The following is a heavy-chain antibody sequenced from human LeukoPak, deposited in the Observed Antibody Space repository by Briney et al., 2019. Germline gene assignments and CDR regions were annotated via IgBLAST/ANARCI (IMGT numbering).Heavy chain of an antibody. V-gene: IGHV3-74*01. D-gene: IGHD3-16*01. CDR2: INPDGSTT. CDR3: ARDLRGSPDR. CDR1: GFIFTTFW. J-gene: IGHJ5*02. Sequence: GGSLRLSCAASGFIFTTFWMNWVRQVPGKGLVWVSLINPDGSTTTYADSVKGRFTISTDNAKNTVYLQMNSLRGEDTAVYYCARDLRGSPDRWGQGTLVIVSS.